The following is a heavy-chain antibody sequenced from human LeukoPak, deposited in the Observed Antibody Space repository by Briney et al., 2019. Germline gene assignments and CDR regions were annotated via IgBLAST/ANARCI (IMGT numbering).Heavy chain of an antibody. D-gene: IGHD3-10*01. CDR3: ARAPTRGAHTRFDY. CDR2: IYYCGST. V-gene: IGHV4-59*01. CDR1: GGSISSYY. Sequence: SETLSLTCTVSGGSISSYYWSWIRQPPGKGLEWIGYIYYCGSTNYNPSLKSRVTISVDTSKNQFSLKLSSVTAADTAVYYCARAPTRGAHTRFDYWGQGTLVTVSS. J-gene: IGHJ4*02.